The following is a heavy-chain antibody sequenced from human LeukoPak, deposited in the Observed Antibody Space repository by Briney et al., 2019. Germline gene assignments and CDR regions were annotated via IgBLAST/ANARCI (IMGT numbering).Heavy chain of an antibody. CDR3: ARDGARGAAAGTRGDY. J-gene: IGHJ4*02. V-gene: IGHV3-23*01. CDR1: GFTFTTYA. CDR2: ISNSGDST. Sequence: GGSLRLSCAASGFTFTTYAMSWVRQAPGRGLEWVSVISNSGDSTYYADPVKGRFTISRDNSKSTLFLQMSSLRAEDTAIYYCARDGARGAAAGTRGDYWGQGALVTVSS. D-gene: IGHD6-13*01.